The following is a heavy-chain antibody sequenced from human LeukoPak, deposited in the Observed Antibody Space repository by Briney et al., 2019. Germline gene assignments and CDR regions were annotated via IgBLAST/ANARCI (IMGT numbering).Heavy chain of an antibody. CDR3: ARLLHGSGSYYNGDFDY. Sequence: SETLSLTCTVSGGSISSSSYYWGWIRQPPGKGLEWIGSIYYSGSTYYNPSLKSRVTISVDTSKNQFSLKLSSVTAADTAVYYCARLLHGSGSYYNGDFDYWGQGTLVTVSS. D-gene: IGHD3-10*01. CDR2: IYYSGST. CDR1: GGSISSSSYY. V-gene: IGHV4-39*01. J-gene: IGHJ4*02.